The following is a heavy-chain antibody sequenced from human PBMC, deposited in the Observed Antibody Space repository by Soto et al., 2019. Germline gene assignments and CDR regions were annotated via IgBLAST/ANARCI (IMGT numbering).Heavy chain of an antibody. D-gene: IGHD3-10*01. V-gene: IGHV4-31*03. J-gene: IGHJ6*02. CDR1: GGSISSGGYY. CDR3: ARNYYYGSGSYYPPPSGMDV. CDR2: IYYSGST. Sequence: KPSETLSLTCTVSGGSISSGGYYWSWIRQHPGKGLEWIGYIYYSGSTYYNPSLKSRVTISVDTSKNQFSLKLSSVTAADTAVYYCARNYYYGSGSYYPPPSGMDVWGQGTTVTVSS.